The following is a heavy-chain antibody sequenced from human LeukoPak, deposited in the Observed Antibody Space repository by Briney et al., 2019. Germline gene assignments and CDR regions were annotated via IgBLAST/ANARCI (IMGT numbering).Heavy chain of an antibody. V-gene: IGHV1-18*01. CDR2: ISAYNGNT. CDR1: GGTFSSYT. J-gene: IGHJ4*02. Sequence: ASVKVSCKASGGTFSSYTISWVRQAPGQGLEWMGWISAYNGNTNYAQKLQGRATMTTDTSTSTAYMELRSLRSDDTAVYYCARVVKSYYYDSSGYRWDHWGQGTLVTVSS. CDR3: ARVVKSYYYDSSGYRWDH. D-gene: IGHD3-22*01.